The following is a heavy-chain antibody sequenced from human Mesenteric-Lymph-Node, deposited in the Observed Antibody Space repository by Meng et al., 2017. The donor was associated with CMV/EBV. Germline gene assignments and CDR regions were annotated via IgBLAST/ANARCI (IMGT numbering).Heavy chain of an antibody. D-gene: IGHD2/OR15-2a*01. V-gene: IGHV3-66*04. Sequence: GESLKISCEASGFTFSSYEMNWVRQAPAKGPEWVSVIYISGTTYYADSVQGRFTVSRDTSKNTLYLQMNSLRADDTAVYYCAKQQGSTTDYGMDVWGQGTTVTVSS. CDR1: GFTFSSYE. J-gene: IGHJ6*02. CDR3: AKQQGSTTDYGMDV. CDR2: IYISGTT.